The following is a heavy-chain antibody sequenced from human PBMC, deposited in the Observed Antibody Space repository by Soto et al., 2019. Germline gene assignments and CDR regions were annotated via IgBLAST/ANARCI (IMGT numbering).Heavy chain of an antibody. CDR1: GGSFSGYY. J-gene: IGHJ4*02. Sequence: PSETMSLTCAVCGGSFSGYYWSWIRQPPGKGLEWIGEINHRGSTNYNPSLKSRVTISVDTSKNQFSLKLSSVTAADTAGYYCARIRSPRIVVMNPVRGPIDYWGQGTLVTV. D-gene: IGHD3-22*01. CDR3: ARIRSPRIVVMNPVRGPIDY. CDR2: INHRGST. V-gene: IGHV4-34*01.